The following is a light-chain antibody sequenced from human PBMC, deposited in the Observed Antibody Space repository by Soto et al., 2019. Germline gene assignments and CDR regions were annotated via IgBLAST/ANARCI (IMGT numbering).Light chain of an antibody. Sequence: QSALTQPASVSGSPGQSLTISCTGTSSDVGSSNFVSWYQQHPGKAPKLMIYEGSRRPSGVSGRFSGSKSGNAASLTISGLQAEDEADYYCCAFPGTSTLYVFGSGTKLTVL. J-gene: IGLJ1*01. CDR1: SSDVGSSNF. CDR2: EGS. V-gene: IGLV2-23*01. CDR3: CAFPGTSTLYV.